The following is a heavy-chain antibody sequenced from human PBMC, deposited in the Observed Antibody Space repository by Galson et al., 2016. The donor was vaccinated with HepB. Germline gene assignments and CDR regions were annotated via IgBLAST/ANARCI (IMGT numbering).Heavy chain of an antibody. CDR2: IRGSGTGT. V-gene: IGHV3-23*01. D-gene: IGHD6-19*01. Sequence: SLRLSCAASGFSISIYSMNWVRQAQGKGLEWVSAIRGSGTGTSYTDSAKGRFTISRDNSKNTLYLQMNGLRAEGAAVYYCAKISPAGYNSGWGGSFDIWGRGTMVTVSS. CDR3: AKISPAGYNSGWGGSFDI. CDR1: GFSISIYS. J-gene: IGHJ3*02.